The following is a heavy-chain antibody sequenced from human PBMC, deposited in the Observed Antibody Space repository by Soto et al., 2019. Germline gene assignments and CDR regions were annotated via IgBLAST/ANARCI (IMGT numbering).Heavy chain of an antibody. D-gene: IGHD3-16*02. J-gene: IGHJ6*02. CDR1: GGTFSSYA. CDR2: IIPIFGTA. V-gene: IGHV1-69*13. Sequence: SVKVSCKASGGTFSSYAISWVRQAPGQGLEWMGGIIPIFGTANYAQKFQGRVTITADESTSTAYMELSSLRPEDTAVYYCARRDDYVWGSYRYYYYGMDVWGQGTTVTVSS. CDR3: ARRDDYVWGSYRYYYYGMDV.